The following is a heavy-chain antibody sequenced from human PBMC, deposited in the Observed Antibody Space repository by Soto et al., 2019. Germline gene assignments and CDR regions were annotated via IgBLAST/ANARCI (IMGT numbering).Heavy chain of an antibody. Sequence: SETLSLTCTVSGGSISSGGYYWSWIRQHPGKGLEWIGYIYYSGSTYYNPSLKSRVTISVDTSKNQLSLKLSSVTAADTAVYYCARFNWNPEPSHYYFDYWGQGTLVTVSS. CDR3: ARFNWNPEPSHYYFDY. CDR2: IYYSGST. CDR1: GGSISSGGYY. V-gene: IGHV4-31*03. J-gene: IGHJ4*02. D-gene: IGHD1-20*01.